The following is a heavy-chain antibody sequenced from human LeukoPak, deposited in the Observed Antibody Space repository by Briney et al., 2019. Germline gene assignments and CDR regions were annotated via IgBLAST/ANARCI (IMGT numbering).Heavy chain of an antibody. Sequence: SETLSLTCAVYGGSFSGYYWSWIRQPPGKGLEWIGEINHSGSTNYNPSLKSRVTISVDTSKNQFSLKLSSVTAADTAAYYCAREMTLMVRGSDYFDYWGQGTLVTVSS. CDR1: GGSFSGYY. D-gene: IGHD3-10*01. V-gene: IGHV4-34*01. CDR2: INHSGST. J-gene: IGHJ4*02. CDR3: AREMTLMVRGSDYFDY.